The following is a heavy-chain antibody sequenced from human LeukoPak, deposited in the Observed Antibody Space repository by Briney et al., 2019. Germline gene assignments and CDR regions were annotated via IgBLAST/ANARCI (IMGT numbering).Heavy chain of an antibody. CDR1: GFTFSSYA. D-gene: IGHD6-19*01. CDR3: AAAVAGYFDY. J-gene: IGHJ4*02. CDR2: ISGSGGST. Sequence: GGSLRLSCAASGFTFSSYAMSWVRQAPGKGVEWVSAISGSGGSTYYADSVKGRFTISRDNSKNTLCLQMNSLRAEDTAVYYCAAAVAGYFDYWGQGTLVTVSS. V-gene: IGHV3-23*01.